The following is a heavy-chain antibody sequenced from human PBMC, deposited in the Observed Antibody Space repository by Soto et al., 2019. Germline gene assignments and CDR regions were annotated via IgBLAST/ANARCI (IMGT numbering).Heavy chain of an antibody. Sequence: PSETLSLTCSVSGGSINSSSYFWGWVRQPPGKGLEWIGSIYYSGSTYYNPSLRSRVTISVDTSKNQFSLKLSSVTAADTAVFYCARHYSSGSRNWVEPSGQGTLFSVSS. CDR1: GGSINSSSYF. CDR2: IYYSGST. CDR3: ARHYSSGSRNWVEP. D-gene: IGHD6-19*01. J-gene: IGHJ5*02. V-gene: IGHV4-39*01.